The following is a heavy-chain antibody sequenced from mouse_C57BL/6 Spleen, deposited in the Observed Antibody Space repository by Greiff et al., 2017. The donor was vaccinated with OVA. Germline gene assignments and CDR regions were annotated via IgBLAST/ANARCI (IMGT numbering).Heavy chain of an antibody. D-gene: IGHD2-4*01. CDR1: GYTFTSYW. CDR2: IDPSDSYT. V-gene: IGHV1-59*01. Sequence: QVQLQQPGAELVRPGTSVKLSCKASGYTFTSYWMHWVKQRPGQGLEWIGVIDPSDSYTNSNQKFKGKATLTLETSSCTAYRQLSRLTSEDAAVYYCARALPVVYDYAFGYWGQGTTLTVSS. J-gene: IGHJ2*01. CDR3: ARALPVVYDYAFGY.